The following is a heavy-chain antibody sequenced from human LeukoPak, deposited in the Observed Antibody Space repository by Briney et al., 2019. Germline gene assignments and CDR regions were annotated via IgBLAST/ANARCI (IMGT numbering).Heavy chain of an antibody. D-gene: IGHD1-26*01. CDR2: ISGSGGST. CDR3: AKDLRGYSGSYRVFDY. CDR1: GFTFSSYA. V-gene: IGHV3-23*01. Sequence: GGSLRLSCAASGFTFSSYAMSWVRQAPGKGLEWVSAISGSGGSTYYADSVKGRFTISRDNSKNTLYLQMNSLRAEDTAVYYCAKDLRGYSGSYRVFDYWGQGTLVTVSS. J-gene: IGHJ4*02.